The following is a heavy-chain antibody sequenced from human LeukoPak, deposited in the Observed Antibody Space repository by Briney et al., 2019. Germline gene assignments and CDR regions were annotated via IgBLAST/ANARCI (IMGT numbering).Heavy chain of an antibody. V-gene: IGHV3-7*01. CDR1: GFTFSNYW. Sequence: GGSLRLSCAASGFTFSNYWMTWFRQAPGKGLDWVANINQDGSEEHYMDSAKARFTISRDNAKNSLSLQMNSLRAEDTAVYYCVRDGGVSGYDLLDYWGQGTLVTVSS. CDR2: INQDGSEE. CDR3: VRDGGVSGYDLLDY. D-gene: IGHD5-12*01. J-gene: IGHJ4*02.